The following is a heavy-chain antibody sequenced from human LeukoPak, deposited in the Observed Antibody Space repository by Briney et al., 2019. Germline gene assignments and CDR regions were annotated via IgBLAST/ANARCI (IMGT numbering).Heavy chain of an antibody. CDR2: IYTSGST. D-gene: IGHD4-11*01. V-gene: IGHV4-61*02. CDR3: ARRSSYGNYDNWFDP. CDR1: GGSISSNRYY. J-gene: IGHJ5*02. Sequence: SQTLSLTCTVSGGSISSNRYYWSWIRQPAGKGLEWIGRIYTSGSTNYNPSLKSRVTISVDTSKNQFSLKLSSVTAADTAVYYCARRSSYGNYDNWFDPWGQGTLVTVSS.